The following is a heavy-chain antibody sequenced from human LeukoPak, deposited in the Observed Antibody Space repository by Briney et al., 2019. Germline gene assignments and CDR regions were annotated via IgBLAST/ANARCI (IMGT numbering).Heavy chain of an antibody. J-gene: IGHJ4*02. CDR3: TRHGAVGPPA. D-gene: IGHD2-2*01. V-gene: IGHV3-23*01. Sequence: GGSLRLSCAASGFTFSTYAMTWLRQAPGKGLEWVSALNYNGGNTYYADSVKGRFTISRDNSKNMLYLQMNSLKTEDTAVYYRTRHGAVGPPAWGQGTLVTVSS. CDR2: LNYNGGNT. CDR1: GFTFSTYA.